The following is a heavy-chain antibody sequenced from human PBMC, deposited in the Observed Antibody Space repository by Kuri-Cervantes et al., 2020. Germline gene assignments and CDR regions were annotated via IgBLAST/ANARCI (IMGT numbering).Heavy chain of an antibody. CDR1: GGSISTYY. V-gene: IGHV4-59*12. CDR3: ARGRRRQWLATYFDY. Sequence: GSLRLSCTVSGGSISTYYWSWIRQPPGKGLEWIGYIYHSGSTNHNPSLKSRVTISIDTSKNQFSLKLSSVTAADTAVYYCARGRRRQWLATYFDYWGQGTLVTVSS. D-gene: IGHD6-19*01. J-gene: IGHJ4*02. CDR2: IYHSGST.